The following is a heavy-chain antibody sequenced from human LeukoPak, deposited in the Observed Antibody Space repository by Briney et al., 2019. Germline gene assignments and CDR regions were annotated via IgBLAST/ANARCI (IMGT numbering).Heavy chain of an antibody. Sequence: ASVKVSCKTSGYTFTDYYMHWVRQAPGQGLEWLGWINPNSGGTNSAQKFQGRATMTRDTSISTAYMNLSKLRSDDTAVYYCARVIETEYSGYDPSYYFDYWGQGTLVTVSS. CDR3: ARVIETEYSGYDPSYYFDY. CDR2: INPNSGGT. J-gene: IGHJ4*02. D-gene: IGHD5-12*01. V-gene: IGHV1-2*02. CDR1: GYTFTDYY.